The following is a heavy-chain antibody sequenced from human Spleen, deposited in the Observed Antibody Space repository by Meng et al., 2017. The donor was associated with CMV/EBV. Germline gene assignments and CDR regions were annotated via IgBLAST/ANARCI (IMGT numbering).Heavy chain of an antibody. CDR1: GGSFSRYF. Sequence: SETLSLTCAVYGGSFSRYFWSWIRQSPGKGLEWIAEIDQSGITNYNPSLESRVSISVDMSKNQFPLKLSSVTAAGTAVYYCARSRPYCSSTSCLIYYYGMDVWGQGTTVTVSS. V-gene: IGHV4-34*01. J-gene: IGHJ6*02. CDR2: IDQSGIT. CDR3: ARSRPYCSSTSCLIYYYGMDV. D-gene: IGHD2-2*01.